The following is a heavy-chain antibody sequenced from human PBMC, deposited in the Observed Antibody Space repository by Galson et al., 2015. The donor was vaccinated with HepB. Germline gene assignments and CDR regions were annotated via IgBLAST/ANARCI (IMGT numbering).Heavy chain of an antibody. V-gene: IGHV3-30-3*01. CDR1: GFTFSSYA. J-gene: IGHJ4*02. CDR3: ARARSAFPGDY. CDR2: ISYDGSNK. D-gene: IGHD3-3*02. Sequence: SLRLSCAASGFTFSSYAMHWVRQAPGKGLEWVAVISYDGSNKYYADSVKGRFTISRDNSKNTLYLQMNSLRAEDTAVYYCARARSAFPGDYWGQGTLVTVSS.